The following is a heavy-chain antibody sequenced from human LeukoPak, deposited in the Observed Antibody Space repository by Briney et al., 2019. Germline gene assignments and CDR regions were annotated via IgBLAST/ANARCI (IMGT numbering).Heavy chain of an antibody. Sequence: GESLKISCKGSGYSFTSYWIGWVRQMPGKGLEWMGIIYPGDSDTRYSPSFQGQVTISADKSISTAYLQWSSLKASDTAMYYCASQKPSSSWYFGPQPYYYYYYMDVWGKGTTVTVSS. J-gene: IGHJ6*03. CDR2: IYPGDSDT. CDR3: ASQKPSSSWYFGPQPYYYYYYMDV. V-gene: IGHV5-51*01. D-gene: IGHD6-13*01. CDR1: GYSFTSYW.